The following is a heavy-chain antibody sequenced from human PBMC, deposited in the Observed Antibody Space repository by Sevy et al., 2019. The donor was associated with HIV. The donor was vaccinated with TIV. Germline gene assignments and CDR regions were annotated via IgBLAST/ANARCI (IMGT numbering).Heavy chain of an antibody. D-gene: IGHD1-1*01. CDR2: IFNDGKTK. CDR3: ARESGSVWYLDS. J-gene: IGHJ4*02. CDR1: GFICSRYG. Sequence: GGSLRLSCKASGFICSRYGVHWVRQAPGKGLEWVASIFNDGKTKYYGDPVKGRFTISRDDSKNTLYLQMDSLRAEDTAVYYCARESGSVWYLDSWGQGTLVTVST. V-gene: IGHV3-33*01.